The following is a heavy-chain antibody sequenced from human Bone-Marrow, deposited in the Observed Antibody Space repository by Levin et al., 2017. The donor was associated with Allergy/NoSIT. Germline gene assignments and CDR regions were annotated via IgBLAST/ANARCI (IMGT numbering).Heavy chain of an antibody. J-gene: IGHJ4*01. CDR1: GFRFRSYA. CDR2: INDINDTT. D-gene: IGHD6-19*01. CDR3: ARIGFFTSSGWYYLDS. V-gene: IGHV3-23*01. Sequence: GGSLRLSCAASGFRFRSYAMSWVRQAPGRGLVWLSGINDINDTTYYTDSVRGRFIISRDNSKNTLYLQMNSLRAEDTAVYYCARIGFFTSSGWYYLDSWGQGTLVTVSS.